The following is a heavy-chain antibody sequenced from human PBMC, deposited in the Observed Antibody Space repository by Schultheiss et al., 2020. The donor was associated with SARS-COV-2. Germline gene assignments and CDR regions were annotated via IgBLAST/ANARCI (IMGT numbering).Heavy chain of an antibody. CDR2: IYYSGST. J-gene: IGHJ6*02. D-gene: IGHD6-13*01. CDR1: GGSISSYY. CDR3: ARARSSSWHPYYYYGMDV. V-gene: IGHV4-59*12. Sequence: SQTLSLTCTVSGGSISSYYWSWIRQPPGKGLEWIGYIYYSGSTNYNPSLKSRITISVDKSKNQFSLKLSSVTPEDTAVYYCARARSSSWHPYYYYGMDVWGQGTTVTVSS.